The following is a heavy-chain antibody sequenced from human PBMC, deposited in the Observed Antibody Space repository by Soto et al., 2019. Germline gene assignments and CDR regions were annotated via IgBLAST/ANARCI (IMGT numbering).Heavy chain of an antibody. D-gene: IGHD3-10*01. J-gene: IGHJ6*02. Sequence: QVQVVQSGVEVRRPGSSVEVSFKASGDTFKNCVISWGRQAPGQGLEWMGGIIPLFGTTDFAQRFQGRLTITTDESTTTAYMELSRLRSEDTATYYCAAELGFGKLSVVWGQGTTVIVSS. V-gene: IGHV1-69*01. CDR3: AAELGFGKLSVV. CDR2: IIPLFGTT. CDR1: GDTFKNCV.